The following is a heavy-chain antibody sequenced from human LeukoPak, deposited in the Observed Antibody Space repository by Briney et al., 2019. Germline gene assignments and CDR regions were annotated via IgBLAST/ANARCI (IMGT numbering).Heavy chain of an antibody. CDR3: ARDPLFPRAAAGSFDY. D-gene: IGHD6-13*01. V-gene: IGHV4-39*07. CDR2: IYYSGST. J-gene: IGHJ4*02. CDR1: GVSISSSSYY. Sequence: SETLSLTCTVSGVSISSSSYYWGWIRQPPGKGLEWIGSIYYSGSTYYNPSLKSRVTISVDTSKNQFSLKLSSVTAADTAVYYCARDPLFPRAAAGSFDYWGQGTLVTVSS.